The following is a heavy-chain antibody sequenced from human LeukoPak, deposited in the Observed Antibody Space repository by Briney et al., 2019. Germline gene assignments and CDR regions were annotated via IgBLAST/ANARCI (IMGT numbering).Heavy chain of an antibody. CDR1: GFTFSDHY. CDR3: ARGDNSAFDI. D-gene: IGHD3-22*01. J-gene: IGHJ3*02. CDR2: IKQGESER. Sequence: PGGSLRLSCAASGFTFSDHYVDWVRQAPGKGLEWVASIKQGESERYYVDSVNGRFTISRDNAKNSLYLQMNSLRAEDTAVYYCARGDNSAFDIWGQGTMVTVSS. V-gene: IGHV3-7*04.